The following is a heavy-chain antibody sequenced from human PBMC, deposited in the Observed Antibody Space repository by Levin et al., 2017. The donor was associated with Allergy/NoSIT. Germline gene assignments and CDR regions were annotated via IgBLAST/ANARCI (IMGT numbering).Heavy chain of an antibody. D-gene: IGHD4-17*01. J-gene: IGHJ4*02. V-gene: IGHV3-11*03. CDR3: ARHDFGDFSYFDY. CDR1: GFTFSDYY. Sequence: KHGESLKISCAASGFTFSDYYMSWIRQAPGKGLEWVSYISGETTYTDYADSVKGRFTISRDNAKTSLSLQMHSLRAEDTAVYYCARHDFGDFSYFDYWGQGILVTVSS. CDR2: ISGETTYT.